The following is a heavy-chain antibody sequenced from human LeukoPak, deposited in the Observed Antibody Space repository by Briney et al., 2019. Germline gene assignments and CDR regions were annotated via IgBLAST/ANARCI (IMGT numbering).Heavy chain of an antibody. Sequence: SETLSLTCAVYGGSFSGYYWSWIRQPPGKGLEWIGEINHSGSTNYNPSLKSRVTISVDTSKNQFSLKLSSVTAADTAIYYCAPYCSGGSCTGYVQYWGQGTPVTVSS. J-gene: IGHJ1*01. CDR2: INHSGST. V-gene: IGHV4-34*01. CDR1: GGSFSGYY. CDR3: APYCSGGSCTGYVQY. D-gene: IGHD2-15*01.